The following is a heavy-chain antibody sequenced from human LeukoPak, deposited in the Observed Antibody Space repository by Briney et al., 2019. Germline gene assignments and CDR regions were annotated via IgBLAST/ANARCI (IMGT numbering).Heavy chain of an antibody. Sequence: PGGSLRLSCAASGFTVSSNYMSWVRQAPVKGLEWVSVISSSGSTYYADSVKGRFTISRDNSKNTLYLQMNSLRAEDTAVYYCARGGDSSGSIRSAFDIWGQGTMVTVSS. V-gene: IGHV3-53*01. CDR1: GFTVSSNY. J-gene: IGHJ3*02. CDR3: ARGGDSSGSIRSAFDI. CDR2: ISSSGST. D-gene: IGHD3-22*01.